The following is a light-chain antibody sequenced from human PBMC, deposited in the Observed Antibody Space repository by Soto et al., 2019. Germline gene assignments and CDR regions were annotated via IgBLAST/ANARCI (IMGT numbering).Light chain of an antibody. V-gene: IGKV1-5*03. CDR1: EKISSW. J-gene: IGKJ1*01. CDR2: RAS. CDR3: QEYHSFSVT. Sequence: DIQMTQSPSTLSASVGDRITITCRASEKISSWLAWYQQKSGRAPKLLIYRASKLESGVPSRFSGSGSGTEFTLTISSLQPDDFATYYCQEYHSFSVTFGQGTKWIS.